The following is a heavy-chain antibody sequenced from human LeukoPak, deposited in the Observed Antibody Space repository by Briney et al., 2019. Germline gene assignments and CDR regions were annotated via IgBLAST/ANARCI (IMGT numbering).Heavy chain of an antibody. CDR2: IGTNSGGT. Sequence: ASVKVSCKASGHTFSDYYIHWVRQAPGQGLEWMGWIGTNSGGTNYAQKFQGRVTMTRDTSISTDYMELSRLRSDDTAVYYCSRGYCSSGSCYVGWFDPWGQGTLVTVSS. CDR1: GHTFSDYY. J-gene: IGHJ5*02. CDR3: SRGYCSSGSCYVGWFDP. D-gene: IGHD2-2*01. V-gene: IGHV1-2*02.